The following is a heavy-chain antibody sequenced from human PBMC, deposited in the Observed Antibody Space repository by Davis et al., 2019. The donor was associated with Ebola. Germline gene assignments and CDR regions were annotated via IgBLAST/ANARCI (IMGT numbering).Heavy chain of an antibody. Sequence: SETLSLTCAVYGGSFSGYYWSWIRQPPGKGLEWIGEINHSGSTNYNPSLKSRVTISVDTSKNQFSLKLSSVTAADTAVYYCARVGYGDYGWFDPWGQGTLVTVSS. V-gene: IGHV4-34*01. D-gene: IGHD4-17*01. CDR1: GGSFSGYY. CDR2: INHSGST. CDR3: ARVGYGDYGWFDP. J-gene: IGHJ5*02.